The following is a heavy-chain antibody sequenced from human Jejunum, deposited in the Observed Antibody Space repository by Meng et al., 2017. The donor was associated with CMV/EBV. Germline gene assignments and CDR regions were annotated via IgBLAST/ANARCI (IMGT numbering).Heavy chain of an antibody. CDR3: AKDPSGSFYHYGMDV. Sequence: FTFISYAMHWVRQAPGKGLEWLALISYDGGDKYYADSVKGRFTISRDNSQNTVHLQMNSLRSDDTALYYCAKDPSGSFYHYGMDVWGQGTTVTVSS. J-gene: IGHJ6*02. CDR1: FTFISYA. D-gene: IGHD6-25*01. V-gene: IGHV3-30-3*02. CDR2: ISYDGGDK.